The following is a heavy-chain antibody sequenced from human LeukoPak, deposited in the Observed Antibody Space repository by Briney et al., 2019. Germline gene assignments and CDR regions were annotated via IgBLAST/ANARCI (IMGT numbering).Heavy chain of an antibody. J-gene: IGHJ4*02. CDR1: GGSISSYY. V-gene: IGHV4-59*01. Sequence: SETLSLTCTVSGGSISSYYWSWIRQPPGKGLERIGYIYYSGSTNYNPSLKSRVTISVDTSKNQFSLKLSSVTAADTAVYYCARGIRYFDSSMMSDYWGQGTLVTVSS. CDR2: IYYSGST. CDR3: ARGIRYFDSSMMSDY. D-gene: IGHD3-9*01.